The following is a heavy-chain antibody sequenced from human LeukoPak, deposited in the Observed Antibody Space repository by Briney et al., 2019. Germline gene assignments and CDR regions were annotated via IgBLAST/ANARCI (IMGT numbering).Heavy chain of an antibody. CDR2: ISYDGSNK. D-gene: IGHD6-19*01. V-gene: IGHV3-30*04. CDR3: ARVAEWLDDLDS. CDR1: GFTFSSYA. Sequence: PGGSLRPSCAASGFTFSSYAMHWVRQAPGKGLEWVAVISYDGSNKYYADSVKGRFTISRDNSKNTLYLQMNSLRAEDTAVYYCARVAEWLDDLDSWGQGTLVTVSS. J-gene: IGHJ4*02.